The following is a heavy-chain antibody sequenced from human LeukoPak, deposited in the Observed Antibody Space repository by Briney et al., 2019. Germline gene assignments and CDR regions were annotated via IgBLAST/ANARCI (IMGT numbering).Heavy chain of an antibody. J-gene: IGHJ2*01. CDR2: IWYDGSNK. V-gene: IGHV3-33*01. CDR1: GFTFSSYG. CDR3: ARDRSTSGWYIDL. Sequence: GRSLRLSCAASGFTFSSYGMHWVRQAPGKGLEWVAVIWYDGSNKYYPDSVQGRFTISRDNSKNTLYLQVNSLRAEDTAVYYCARDRSTSGWYIDLWGRGTLVTVSS. D-gene: IGHD5/OR15-5a*01.